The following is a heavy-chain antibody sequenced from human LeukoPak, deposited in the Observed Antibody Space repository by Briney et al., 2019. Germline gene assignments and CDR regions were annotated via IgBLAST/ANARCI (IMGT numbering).Heavy chain of an antibody. D-gene: IGHD3-9*01. V-gene: IGHV4-39*07. J-gene: IGHJ6*03. CDR3: ARGRYFDDYYMDV. CDR1: GGSISSSNYY. Sequence: SETLSLTCTVSGGSISSSNYYWGWIRQPPGKGLEWIASIHYSETTYYNPSLKSRVTISVDTSKNQFSLKLSSVTAADTAVYYCARGRYFDDYYMDVWGKGTTVTISS. CDR2: IHYSETT.